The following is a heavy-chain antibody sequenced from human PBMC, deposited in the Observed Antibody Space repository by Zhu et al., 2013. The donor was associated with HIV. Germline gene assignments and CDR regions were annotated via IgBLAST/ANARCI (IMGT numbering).Heavy chain of an antibody. CDR2: INAGNGDT. J-gene: IGHJ6*02. CDR1: GFIFTTYA. CDR3: AQMMGYYYEGGMDV. D-gene: IGHD3-22*01. Sequence: QVQLVQSGAEVKEPGASVKVSCKASGFIFTTYAIHWVRQAPGQSLEWMGWINAGNGDTKYSQKFQGRVIISRDTSVTTAYMELNSLRSEDTAVYYCAQMMGYYYEGGMDVWGQGTTVTVSS. V-gene: IGHV1-3*01.